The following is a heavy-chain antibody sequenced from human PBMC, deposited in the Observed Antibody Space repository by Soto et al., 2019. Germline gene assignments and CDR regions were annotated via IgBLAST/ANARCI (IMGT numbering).Heavy chain of an antibody. V-gene: IGHV1-3*01. D-gene: IGHD2-15*01. CDR2: INPDNGNT. Sequence: QVQLVQSGAEVKKPGASVKISCKASGYTFTRYTMNWVRQAPGQRLEWVGWINPDNGNTKSSQKFQDRVIITRDTPASTAYMDLSSLRSEDTAVYYCARGIATGQLDPWGQGTLVTVSS. J-gene: IGHJ5*02. CDR3: ARGIATGQLDP. CDR1: GYTFTRYT.